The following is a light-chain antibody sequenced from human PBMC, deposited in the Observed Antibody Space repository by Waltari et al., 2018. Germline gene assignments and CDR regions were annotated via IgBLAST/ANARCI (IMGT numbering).Light chain of an antibody. V-gene: IGLV2-8*01. Sequence: QSALTQTPSASGSPGQSVTISCPGTSSDVGGYNYVSWYQQHPGKAPKLMIYEVARRPSGVPDRFSGSKSGNTASLTVSGLQAEDEADYYCSSYAGSKNYVFGTGTKVTVL. CDR3: SSYAGSKNYV. CDR1: SSDVGGYNY. CDR2: EVA. J-gene: IGLJ1*01.